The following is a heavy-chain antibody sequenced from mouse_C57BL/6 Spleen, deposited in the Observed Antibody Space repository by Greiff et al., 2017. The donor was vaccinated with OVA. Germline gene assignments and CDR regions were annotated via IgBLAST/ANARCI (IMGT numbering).Heavy chain of an antibody. J-gene: IGHJ2*01. V-gene: IGHV1-26*01. D-gene: IGHD2-3*01. CDR3: ARGYYVSYFDY. CDR1: GYTFTDYY. Sequence: VQLKQSGPELVKPGASVKISCKASGYTFTDYYMNWVKQSHGKSLEWIGDINPNNGGTSYNQKFKGKATLTVDKSSSTAYMELRSLTSEDSAVYYCARGYYVSYFDYWGQGTTRTVSS. CDR2: INPNNGGT.